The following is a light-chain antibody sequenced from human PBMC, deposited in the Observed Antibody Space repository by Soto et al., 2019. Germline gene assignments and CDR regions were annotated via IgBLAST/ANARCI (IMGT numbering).Light chain of an antibody. CDR3: QSYDSSLSGRVV. CDR2: GNS. J-gene: IGLJ2*01. V-gene: IGLV1-40*01. Sequence: QSVLTQPPSVSGAPGQRVTISCTGSSSNIGAGYDVHWYQQLPGTAPKLPIYGNSNRPSGVPDRFSGSKSGTSASLAITGLQAEDEADYYCQSYDSSLSGRVVFGRGTKLTVL. CDR1: SSNIGAGYD.